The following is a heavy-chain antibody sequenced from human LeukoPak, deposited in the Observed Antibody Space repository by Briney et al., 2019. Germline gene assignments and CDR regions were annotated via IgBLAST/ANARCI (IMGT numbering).Heavy chain of an antibody. Sequence: GGSLRLSCAASGFTFSNYGMHWVRQAPGKGLEWVAVISFDESNKYYADSVKGRFTLSRDNSKNTLYLQMNSLRAEDTAVYYCAKGGGTGYSSSWYSNWGQGTLVTVSS. D-gene: IGHD6-13*01. J-gene: IGHJ4*02. CDR1: GFTFSNYG. CDR3: AKGGGTGYSSSWYSN. CDR2: ISFDESNK. V-gene: IGHV3-30*18.